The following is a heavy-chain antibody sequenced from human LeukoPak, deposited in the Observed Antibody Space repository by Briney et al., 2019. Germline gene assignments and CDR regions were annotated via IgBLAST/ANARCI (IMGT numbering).Heavy chain of an antibody. D-gene: IGHD2-15*01. CDR2: IIPIFGTA. J-gene: IGHJ4*02. CDR1: GGTFSSYA. V-gene: IGHV1-69*01. CDR3: ARDQGYCSGGSCYSDC. Sequence: GSSVKVPCKASGGTFSSYAISWVRQAPGQGLEWMGGIIPIFGTANYAQKFQGRVTITADESTSTAYMELSSLRSEDTAVYYCARDQGYCSGGSCYSDCWGQGTLVTVSS.